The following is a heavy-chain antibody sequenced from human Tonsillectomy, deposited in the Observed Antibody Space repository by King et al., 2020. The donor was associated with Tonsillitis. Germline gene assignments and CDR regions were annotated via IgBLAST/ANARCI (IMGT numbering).Heavy chain of an antibody. CDR2: ILYSEST. D-gene: IGHD4-17*01. Sequence: LQLQESGPGLVKPSETLSLTCTVSGGSVSSSSFYWGWIRQPPGKGLEWIVYILYSESTYYNPSLKSRVTISVDTSKNQFSLKLSSVTAADTAVYYCARHWGGTVTTPYFFDFWGQGALVTVSS. J-gene: IGHJ4*02. V-gene: IGHV4-39*01. CDR3: ARHWGGTVTTPYFFDF. CDR1: GGSVSSSSFY.